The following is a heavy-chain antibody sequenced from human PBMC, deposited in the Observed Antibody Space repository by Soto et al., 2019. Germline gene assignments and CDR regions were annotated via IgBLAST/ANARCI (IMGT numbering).Heavy chain of an antibody. D-gene: IGHD4-4*01. Sequence: PGWSLRLSCAASGFTFSSYAMSWVRQAPGKGLEWVSAISGSGGSTYYADSVKGRFTISRDNSKNTLYLQMNSLRAEDTAVYYCAKRTYDYGNPALDYYGMDVWGQGTTVTVSS. CDR3: AKRTYDYGNPALDYYGMDV. J-gene: IGHJ6*02. V-gene: IGHV3-23*01. CDR1: GFTFSSYA. CDR2: ISGSGGST.